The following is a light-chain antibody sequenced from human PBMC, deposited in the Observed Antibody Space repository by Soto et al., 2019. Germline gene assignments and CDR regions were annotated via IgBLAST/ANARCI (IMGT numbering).Light chain of an antibody. CDR3: QQYNNWPRT. V-gene: IGKV3-15*01. CDR2: GAT. CDR1: QSVSTN. Sequence: ELVMTQSPATLSVSPGEGATLSCRASQSVSTNLAWYQQKPGQAPRLLIHGATTRATGIPARFSGSGSGTEFTLTISSLQSEDFAVYYCQQYNNWPRTFGQGTKVDIK. J-gene: IGKJ1*01.